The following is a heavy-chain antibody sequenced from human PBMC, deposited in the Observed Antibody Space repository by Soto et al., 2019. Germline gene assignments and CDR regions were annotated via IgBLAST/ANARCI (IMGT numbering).Heavy chain of an antibody. D-gene: IGHD6-13*01. CDR3: ARIWEMATVAACDY. Sequence: GESLKISCKGSGYSFTNYWIAWVRQMPGKGLEWMGIIYPGDSDTRYGPSFQGQITISVDKSISTAYLQWSSLKASDTAMYYCARIWEMATVAACDYWGQGTLVTVSS. CDR1: GYSFTNYW. CDR2: IYPGDSDT. J-gene: IGHJ4*02. V-gene: IGHV5-51*01.